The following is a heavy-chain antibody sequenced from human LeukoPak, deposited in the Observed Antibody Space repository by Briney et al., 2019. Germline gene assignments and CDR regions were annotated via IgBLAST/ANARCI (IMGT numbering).Heavy chain of an antibody. J-gene: IGHJ3*02. CDR1: GGSISSYY. V-gene: IGHV4-59*08. CDR2: IYYSGST. D-gene: IGHD3-22*01. CDR3: ARLRSGYVPFDI. Sequence: SETLSLTCTVSGGSISSYYWSWIRQPPGKGLEWIGYIYYSGSTNYNPSLRSRVTISVDTSKNQFSLKLSFVTAVDTAVYYCARLRSGYVPFDIWGQGTMVTVSS.